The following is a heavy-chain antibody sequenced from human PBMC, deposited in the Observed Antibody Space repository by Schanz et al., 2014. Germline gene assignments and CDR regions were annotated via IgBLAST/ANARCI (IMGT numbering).Heavy chain of an antibody. CDR1: GFTFSSYA. J-gene: IGHJ4*02. CDR2: ISGSGGST. D-gene: IGHD3-22*01. Sequence: EVQLLESGGGLVQPGGSLRLSCAASGFTFSSYAMSWVRQAPGKGLEWVSAISGSGGSTYYADSVKGRFTISRDNSKNTLFLQMNSLRVEDSAIYYCAKDISDTSGKDDYWGQGTLVTVFS. CDR3: AKDISDTSGKDDY. V-gene: IGHV3-23*01.